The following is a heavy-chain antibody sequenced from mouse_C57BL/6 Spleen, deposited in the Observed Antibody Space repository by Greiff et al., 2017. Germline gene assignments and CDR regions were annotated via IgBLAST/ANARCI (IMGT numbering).Heavy chain of an antibody. V-gene: IGHV1-15*01. CDR1: GYTFTDYE. Sequence: VQLQQSGAELVRPGASVTLSCKASGYTFTDYEMHWVKQTPVHGLEWIGAIDPETGGTAYNQKFKGKAILTADKSSSTAYMELRSLTSEDSAVYYCTRGGYYGNYGGVDYWGQGTTRTVSS. D-gene: IGHD2-1*01. CDR3: TRGGYYGNYGGVDY. J-gene: IGHJ2*01. CDR2: IDPETGGT.